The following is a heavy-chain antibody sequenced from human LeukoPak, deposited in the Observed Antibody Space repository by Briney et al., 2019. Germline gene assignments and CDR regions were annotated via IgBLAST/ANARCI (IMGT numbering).Heavy chain of an antibody. CDR1: GGSFSGYY. CDR2: INHSGST. D-gene: IGHD3-16*01. V-gene: IGHV4-34*01. CDR3: ARRRIMITFGGVTGRRNWFDP. J-gene: IGHJ5*02. Sequence: SETLSLTCAVYGGSFSGYYWSWIRRPPGKGLEWIGEINHSGSTNYNPSLKSRVTISVDTSKNQFSLKLSSVTAADTAVYYCARRRIMITFGGVTGRRNWFDPWGQGTLVTVSS.